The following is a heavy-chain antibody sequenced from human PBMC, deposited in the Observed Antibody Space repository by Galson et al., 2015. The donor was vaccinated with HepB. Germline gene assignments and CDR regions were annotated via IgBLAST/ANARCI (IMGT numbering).Heavy chain of an antibody. CDR2: ISSSSSYI. CDR3: ARDRTPIPFDY. CDR1: GFTFSSYA. J-gene: IGHJ4*02. Sequence: SLRLSCAASGFTFSSYAMHWVRQAPGKGLEWVSSISSSSSYIYYADSVKGRFTISRDNAKNSLYLQMNSLRAEDTAVYYCARDRTPIPFDYWGQGTLVTVSS. V-gene: IGHV3-21*01.